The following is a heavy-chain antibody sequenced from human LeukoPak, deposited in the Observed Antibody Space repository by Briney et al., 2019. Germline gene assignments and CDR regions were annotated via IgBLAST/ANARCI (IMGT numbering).Heavy chain of an antibody. D-gene: IGHD6-13*01. CDR2: IYDSGST. CDR3: ARAKGNIAAAGHYFDY. J-gene: IGHJ4*02. V-gene: IGHV3-53*01. Sequence: PGGSLRLSCAASGFSVSSNYMSWVRQAPGKGLEWVSLIYDSGSTYYADSVKGRFTISRDSSKTTLHLQMNSLRAEDTAVYYCARAKGNIAAAGHYFDYWGQGTLVTVSS. CDR1: GFSVSSNY.